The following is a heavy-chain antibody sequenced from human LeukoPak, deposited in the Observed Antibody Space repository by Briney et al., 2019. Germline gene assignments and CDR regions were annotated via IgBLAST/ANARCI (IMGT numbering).Heavy chain of an antibody. D-gene: IGHD3-22*01. CDR1: GGSISSSSYY. Sequence: SETLSLTCTVSGGSISSSSYYWGWIRQPPGKGLEWIGSIYYSGSTYYNPSLKSRVTISVDTSKNQFSLKLSSVTAADTAVYYCARQANCYDSSGYLYYFDYWGQGTLVTVSS. V-gene: IGHV4-39*01. CDR2: IYYSGST. CDR3: ARQANCYDSSGYLYYFDY. J-gene: IGHJ4*02.